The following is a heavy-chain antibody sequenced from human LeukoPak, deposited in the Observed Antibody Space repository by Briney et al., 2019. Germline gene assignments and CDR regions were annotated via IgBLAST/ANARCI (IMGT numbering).Heavy chain of an antibody. J-gene: IGHJ4*02. CDR2: IDATSGTI. D-gene: IGHD6-19*01. CDR1: GFSFSTYE. Sequence: GGSLRLFCAASGFSFSTYEMNWVRQAPGNGLEWVSYIDATSGTIHYGDSVKGRFTISRDNAQNSLYLQMNSLRVDDTAVYYCARDATVGVPGTLYFDHWGQGILVTVSS. V-gene: IGHV3-48*03. CDR3: ARDATVGVPGTLYFDH.